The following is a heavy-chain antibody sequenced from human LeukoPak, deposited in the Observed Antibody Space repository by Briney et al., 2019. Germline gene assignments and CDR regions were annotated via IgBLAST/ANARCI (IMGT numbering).Heavy chain of an antibody. CDR3: ARDLRTITVAGIGVFDI. V-gene: IGHV1-46*01. CDR1: GYTFTIYY. J-gene: IGHJ3*02. Sequence: ASVKVSCKASGYTFTIYYMHWVRQAPGQGLEWMGIITPSGGNTNYAQEFQGRVTMTRDMSTSTVYMELSSLRSEDTAVYYCARDLRTITVAGIGVFDIWGQGTMVTVSS. CDR2: ITPSGGNT. D-gene: IGHD6-19*01.